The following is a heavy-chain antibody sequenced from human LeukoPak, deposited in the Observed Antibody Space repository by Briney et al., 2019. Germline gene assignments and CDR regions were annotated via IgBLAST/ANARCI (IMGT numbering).Heavy chain of an antibody. CDR2: TYYRSKWYY. J-gene: IGHJ4*02. D-gene: IGHD1-26*01. V-gene: IGHV6-1*01. Sequence: SQTLSLTCALSGDSVSSNSAAWHWIRQSPSRGLEWLGRTYYRSKWYYDYAVAVKSRISINPDTSKNQFSLQLSSVTPEDTAVYYCARDPVGGSTIFDYWGQGTLVTVSS. CDR3: ARDPVGGSTIFDY. CDR1: GDSVSSNSAA.